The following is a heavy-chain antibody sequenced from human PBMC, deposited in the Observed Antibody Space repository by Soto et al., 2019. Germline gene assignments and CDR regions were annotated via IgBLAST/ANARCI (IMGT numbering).Heavy chain of an antibody. Sequence: QVQLQESGPGLVKPSETLSLTCTVSGDSMTKYYWSWIRQPAGKGLKWIGRIYTSGSTNYNPSLMSRVTMSIDTSNNHFSLKLKSVTAADTAVYYCERTVGAEYYFDFLGQGALVTVSS. J-gene: IGHJ4*02. D-gene: IGHD1-26*01. V-gene: IGHV4-4*07. CDR1: GDSMTKYY. CDR2: IYTSGST. CDR3: ERTVGAEYYFDF.